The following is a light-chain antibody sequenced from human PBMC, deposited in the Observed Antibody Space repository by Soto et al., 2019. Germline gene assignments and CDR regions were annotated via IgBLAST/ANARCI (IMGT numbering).Light chain of an antibody. CDR2: ASF. J-gene: IGKJ1*01. CDR3: QQSYSSPET. CDR1: QSISNY. V-gene: IGKV1-39*01. Sequence: DIQMTQSPSSLSESVGDRVTISCRASQSISNYLNWYQQKPGKAPKLLIYASFTLHSGVPSRFSSTGSGTDFTLTISSLQPEDFGTYYCQQSYSSPETFGQGTKVEI.